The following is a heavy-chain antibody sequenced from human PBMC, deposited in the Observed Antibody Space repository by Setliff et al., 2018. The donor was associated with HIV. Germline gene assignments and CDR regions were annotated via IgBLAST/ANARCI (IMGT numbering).Heavy chain of an antibody. J-gene: IGHJ6*03. CDR2: LYDTGRT. CDR1: GGSVIKDNFY. CDR3: VNSGYDGDYYYYMDV. Sequence: SETLSLTCSVSGGSVIKDNFYWGWIRQAPAKGLEWIGTLYDTGRTYYNPPLKSRVSIFVDTTKSEFVLNLRSVTAADTAVYFCVNSGYDGDYYYYMDVWGKGTTVTVSS. V-gene: IGHV4-39*01. D-gene: IGHD5-12*01.